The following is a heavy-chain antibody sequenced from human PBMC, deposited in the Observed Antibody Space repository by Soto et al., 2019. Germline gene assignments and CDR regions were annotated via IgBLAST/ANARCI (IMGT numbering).Heavy chain of an antibody. J-gene: IGHJ6*02. CDR2: IHHSGSP. CDR1: GGSFSGYY. D-gene: IGHD7-27*01. Sequence: SETLSLTCAVYGGSFSGYYWSWIRQPPGKGLEWIGEIHHSGSPKYNPSLESRVTMPVDTSKNQFSLKLSSVTAADTAVYYCARPTGEGAYYYGMDVWGQGTTVTVSS. CDR3: ARPTGEGAYYYGMDV. V-gene: IGHV4-34*01.